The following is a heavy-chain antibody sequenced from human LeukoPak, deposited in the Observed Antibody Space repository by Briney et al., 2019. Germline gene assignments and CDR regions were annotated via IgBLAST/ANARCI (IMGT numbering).Heavy chain of an antibody. V-gene: IGHV3-48*04. CDR2: IRSSSSTI. Sequence: PGGSLRLSCEASGFTFSNYSMNWVRQAPGKGLEWVSYIRSSSSTIYYADSVKGRFTISRDNAKNSLYLQMNSLRAEDTAVYYCATDGGPEYSSSWYLYWGQGTLVTVSS. CDR1: GFTFSNYS. D-gene: IGHD6-13*01. J-gene: IGHJ4*02. CDR3: ATDGGPEYSSSWYLY.